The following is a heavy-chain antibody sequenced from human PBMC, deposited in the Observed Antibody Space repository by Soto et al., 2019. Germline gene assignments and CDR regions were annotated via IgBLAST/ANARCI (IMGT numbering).Heavy chain of an antibody. CDR3: GRLMIVATIYEPLGYFDC. D-gene: IGHD5-12*01. CDR2: IIPIFGTA. Sequence: QVQLVQSGAEVKKPGSSVKVSCKASGGTFSSYAISWVRQAPGQGLEWMGGIIPIFGTANYAQKFQGRVTIHGDDSTGTVYMERRSVGYEDAAVYYGGRLMIVATIYEPLGYFDCLGQGTLGTVSS. J-gene: IGHJ4*02. V-gene: IGHV1-69*12. CDR1: GGTFSSYA.